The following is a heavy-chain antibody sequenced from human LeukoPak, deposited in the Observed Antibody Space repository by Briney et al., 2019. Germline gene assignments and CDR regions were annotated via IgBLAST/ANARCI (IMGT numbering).Heavy chain of an antibody. CDR1: GFTFSSYT. CDR2: ISGGGGGT. Sequence: GGSLRLSCAASGFTFSSYTMSWVRQAPGKGLEWVSGISGGGGGTYYADSVKGRFTISRDNSKNTLYLQMNSLRGEDTAVYYCAKAVRSVTNFDDWGQGTLVTVSS. CDR3: AKAVRSVTNFDD. V-gene: IGHV3-23*01. D-gene: IGHD5/OR15-5a*01. J-gene: IGHJ4*02.